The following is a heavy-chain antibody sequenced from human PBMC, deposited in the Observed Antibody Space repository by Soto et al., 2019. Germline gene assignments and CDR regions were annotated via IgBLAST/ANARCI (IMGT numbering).Heavy chain of an antibody. J-gene: IGHJ4*02. CDR1: GFTFSSCW. Sequence: GGSLRLSCAASGFTFSSCWMSGVRQAPGKGLEWVANIKQDGSEKYYVDSVKGRFTISRDNAKNSLYLQMNSLRAEDTAVYYCARDRSINWYLDYWGQGT. CDR2: IKQDGSEK. D-gene: IGHD6-13*01. CDR3: ARDRSINWYLDY. V-gene: IGHV3-7*01.